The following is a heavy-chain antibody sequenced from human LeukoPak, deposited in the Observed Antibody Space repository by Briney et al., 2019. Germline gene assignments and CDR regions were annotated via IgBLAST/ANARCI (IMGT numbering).Heavy chain of an antibody. Sequence: GGALRLTCGGSGFLFSNYWVSWVRQAPGKGVEWVANIQQHGSETYYGDSVKGRFTISRDNAKNSLYLQMNSLRAEDTAVYYCATYSSSNGREFQYWGQGTLVTVSS. D-gene: IGHD6-13*01. CDR1: GFLFSNYW. CDR3: ATYSSSNGREFQY. CDR2: IQQHGSET. V-gene: IGHV3-7*01. J-gene: IGHJ1*01.